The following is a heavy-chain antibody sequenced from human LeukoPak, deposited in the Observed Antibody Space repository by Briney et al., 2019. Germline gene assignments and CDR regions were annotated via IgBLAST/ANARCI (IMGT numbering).Heavy chain of an antibody. CDR3: ARDHRGLLRYFDWFHSGNWFDP. D-gene: IGHD3-9*01. CDR1: GYTFTSYD. CDR2: MNPNSGNT. V-gene: IGHV1-8*01. Sequence: ASVKVSCKASGYTFTSYDINWVRQATGQGLEWMGWMNPNSGNTGYAQKFQGRVTMTTDTSTSTAYMELRSLRSDDTAVYYCARDHRGLLRYFDWFHSGNWFDPWGQGTLVTVSS. J-gene: IGHJ5*02.